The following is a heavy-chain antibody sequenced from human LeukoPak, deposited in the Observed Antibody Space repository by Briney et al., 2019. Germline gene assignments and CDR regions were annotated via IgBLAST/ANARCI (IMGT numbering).Heavy chain of an antibody. CDR2: INTNNGNP. J-gene: IGHJ4*02. Sequence: ASVKVSCKASGYTFTNYAINWVRQAPGQGLEWMGWINTNNGNPTYAQGFTGRFVFSLDTSVNTAYLQISSLKTEDTAFYFCARTREYKYGSGDYWGQGTLVTVSS. CDR1: GYTFTNYA. D-gene: IGHD3-10*01. V-gene: IGHV7-4-1*02. CDR3: ARTREYKYGSGDY.